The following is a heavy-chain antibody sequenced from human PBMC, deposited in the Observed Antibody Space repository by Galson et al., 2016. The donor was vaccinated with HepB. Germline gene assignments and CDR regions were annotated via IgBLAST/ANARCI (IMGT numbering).Heavy chain of an antibody. Sequence: ETLSLTCAVYGGSFSDYYYWSWIRQAPGKGLEWIGEINHSATTNYSPSLKSRVTLSVDTAKSQFSLQLTSVTAADAAFYYCARGDCSNGVCYFDHWGQGLLVAVSS. CDR2: INHSATT. V-gene: IGHV4-34*01. J-gene: IGHJ5*02. CDR1: GGSFSDYYY. CDR3: ARGDCSNGVCYFDH. D-gene: IGHD4-11*01.